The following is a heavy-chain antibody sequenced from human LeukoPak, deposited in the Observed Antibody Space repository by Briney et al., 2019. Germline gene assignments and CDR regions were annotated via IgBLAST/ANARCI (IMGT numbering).Heavy chain of an antibody. CDR2: ISSSGSTI. J-gene: IGHJ5*02. D-gene: IGHD3-10*01. Sequence: GGSLRLSCAASGFTFSDYYMSWIRQAPGKGLEWVSYISSSGSTIYYADSVKGRFTISRDNAKNSLYLQMNSLRAEDTAVYYCARVRSRSGSPKNWFDPWGQGTLVTVSS. CDR3: ARVRSRSGSPKNWFDP. V-gene: IGHV3-11*01. CDR1: GFTFSDYY.